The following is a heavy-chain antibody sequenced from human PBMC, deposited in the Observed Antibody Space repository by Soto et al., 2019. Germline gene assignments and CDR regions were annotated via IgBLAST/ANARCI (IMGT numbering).Heavy chain of an antibody. Sequence: PSETLSLTCAVYGGSFSGYYWSWIRQPPGKGLEWIGEINHSGSTNYNPSLKSRVTISVDTSKNQFSLKLSSVTAADTAVYYCARGRRHTAAQYSGWFDPWGQGTLVTVSS. V-gene: IGHV4-34*01. J-gene: IGHJ5*02. CDR2: INHSGST. D-gene: IGHD6-13*01. CDR1: GGSFSGYY. CDR3: ARGRRHTAAQYSGWFDP.